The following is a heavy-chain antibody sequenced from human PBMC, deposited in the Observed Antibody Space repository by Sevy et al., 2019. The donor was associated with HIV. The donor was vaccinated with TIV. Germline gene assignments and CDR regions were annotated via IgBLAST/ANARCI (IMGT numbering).Heavy chain of an antibody. CDR1: GFRFDYYA. J-gene: IGHJ4*02. Sequence: GGSLRLSCAVSGFRFDYYAMTWVRQAPGKGLEWVSTISSNGLSTYYTDSVKGRFTIFRDNFKNTLYLQMNSLRVEDTAVYYCARAAYYCSTTSCYIDYWGQGTLVTVSS. D-gene: IGHD2-2*02. V-gene: IGHV3-23*01. CDR3: ARAAYYCSTTSCYIDY. CDR2: ISSNGLST.